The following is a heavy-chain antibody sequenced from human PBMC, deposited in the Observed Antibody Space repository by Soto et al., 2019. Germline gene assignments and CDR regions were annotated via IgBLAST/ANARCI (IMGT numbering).Heavy chain of an antibody. D-gene: IGHD1-26*01. V-gene: IGHV3-7*02. CDR3: VRGAGSPFPLDY. Sequence: PGGSLRLSCTGSGFTFGNHWMSWVRQAPGKGLEWVANIKPDGSDKYYADSVKGRLTISRDNSKNTLYLQMNSLRAEDTAVYYCVRGAGSPFPLDYWGQGTLVTVSS. CDR2: IKPDGSDK. CDR1: GFTFGNHW. J-gene: IGHJ4*02.